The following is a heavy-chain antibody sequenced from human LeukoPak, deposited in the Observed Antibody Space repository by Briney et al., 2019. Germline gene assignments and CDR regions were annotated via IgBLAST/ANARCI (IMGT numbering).Heavy chain of an antibody. J-gene: IGHJ4*02. Sequence: PGRSLRLSCAASGFTFDDYAIHWVRQVPGKGLEWVSGISWNSGTIGYEVSVKGRFIISRDNAKNSLYLQMNSLRAEDTALYYCAKERIVGGYRYGPFDHWGQGTLVTVSS. CDR3: AKERIVGGYRYGPFDH. D-gene: IGHD5-18*01. CDR2: ISWNSGTI. CDR1: GFTFDDYA. V-gene: IGHV3-9*01.